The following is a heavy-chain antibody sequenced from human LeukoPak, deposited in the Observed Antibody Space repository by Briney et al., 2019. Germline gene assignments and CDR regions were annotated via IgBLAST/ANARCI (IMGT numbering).Heavy chain of an antibody. D-gene: IGHD3-22*01. CDR2: IYPGDSDT. CDR3: VRTPPYYYDRSGYYIDN. V-gene: IGHV5-51*01. Sequence: GESLKISCQASDYSLIKHWIGWVRQMPGKGLEWMGIIYPGDSDTRYSPSFQGQVTISADKSISTAYLQWSSLKASDTAMYYCVRTPPYYYDRSGYYIDNWGQGTLVTVSS. CDR1: DYSLIKHW. J-gene: IGHJ4*02.